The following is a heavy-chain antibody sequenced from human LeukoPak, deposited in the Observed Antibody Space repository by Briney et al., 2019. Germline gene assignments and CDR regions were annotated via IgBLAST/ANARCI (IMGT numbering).Heavy chain of an antibody. Sequence: GGSLRLSCAASGFTFSSYEMNWVRQAPGKGLEWISYISGSGTTISYANSVKARFTISRDNAMNSVYLQMTVLRVEDTAIYFCARINYFDSTGYGGEMDYWGQGNLVTVSS. CDR2: ISGSGTTI. D-gene: IGHD3-22*01. J-gene: IGHJ4*02. CDR3: ARINYFDSTGYGGEMDY. V-gene: IGHV3-48*03. CDR1: GFTFSSYE.